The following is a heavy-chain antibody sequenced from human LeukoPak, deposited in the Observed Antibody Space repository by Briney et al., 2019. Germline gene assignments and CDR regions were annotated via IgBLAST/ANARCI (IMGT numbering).Heavy chain of an antibody. CDR2: FYPGDSDT. D-gene: IGHD2-15*01. CDR3: AGLGGSSSIYWFDH. Sequence: GKSLQISCEGSGYSFTSYWSGGVRHMPGKGLEWMGIFYPGDSDTRSSLSFQGQITISADKYISTAYLQWSRLKASDTAMYYWAGLGGSSSIYWFDHWGQGTLVTVSS. CDR1: GYSFTSYW. J-gene: IGHJ5*02. V-gene: IGHV5-51*01.